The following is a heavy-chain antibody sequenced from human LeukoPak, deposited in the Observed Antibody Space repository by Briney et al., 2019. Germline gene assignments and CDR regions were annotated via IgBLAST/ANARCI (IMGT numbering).Heavy chain of an antibody. V-gene: IGHV4-59*08. CDR2: IYYSGST. Sequence: SETLSLTCTVSGGSISSYYWSWIRQPPGKGLEWIGYIYYSGSTNYNPSLKSRVTISVDTSKNQFSLKLSSVTAADTAVYYCAGLYSGSSNYYYYYYGMDVWGQGTTVTVSS. D-gene: IGHD1-26*01. CDR3: AGLYSGSSNYYYYYYGMDV. J-gene: IGHJ6*02. CDR1: GGSISSYY.